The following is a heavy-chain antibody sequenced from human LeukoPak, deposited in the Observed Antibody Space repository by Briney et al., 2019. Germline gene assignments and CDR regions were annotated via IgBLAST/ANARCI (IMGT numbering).Heavy chain of an antibody. Sequence: PGGSLRLSCEASGFNLNTKWMTWVRQAPGKGLEWVANINQDGSEKYYVDSVKGRFTISRDNAENSLDLEMTGLMVEDTAVYYCADPPSDYWGEGALVAVSS. J-gene: IGHJ4*02. V-gene: IGHV3-7*01. CDR1: GFNLNTKW. CDR2: INQDGSEK. CDR3: ADPPSDY.